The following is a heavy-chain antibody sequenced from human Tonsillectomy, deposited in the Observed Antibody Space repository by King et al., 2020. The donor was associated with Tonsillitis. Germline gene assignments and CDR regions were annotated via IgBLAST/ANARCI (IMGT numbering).Heavy chain of an antibody. V-gene: IGHV3-30*18. CDR2: ISYDGSNK. CDR3: ANRASPSMTGTGFDY. D-gene: IGHD3-9*01. J-gene: IGHJ4*02. Sequence: VQLVESGGGVVQPGRSLRLSCAASGFTFSSYGMHWVRQAPGKGLEWVAVISYDGSNKYYADSVKGRFTISRDNSKNKLYLQMNSLRAEDTAVYYCANRASPSMTGTGFDYWGQGTLVTVSS. CDR1: GFTFSSYG.